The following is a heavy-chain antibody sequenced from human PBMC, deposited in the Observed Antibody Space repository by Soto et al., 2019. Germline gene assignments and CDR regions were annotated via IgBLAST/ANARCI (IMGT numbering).Heavy chain of an antibody. V-gene: IGHV1-69*01. J-gene: IGHJ4*02. Sequence: QVQLVQSGAEVKKPGSSVKVSCKASGGTFSSYAISWVRQAPGQGLEWMGGIIPIFGTANYAQKFQGRVTITADESTSKAYMGLSSLRSEDTAVYYCARGGFTVVVVAAPFDYWGQGTLVTVSS. CDR3: ARGGFTVVVVAAPFDY. D-gene: IGHD2-15*01. CDR1: GGTFSSYA. CDR2: IIPIFGTA.